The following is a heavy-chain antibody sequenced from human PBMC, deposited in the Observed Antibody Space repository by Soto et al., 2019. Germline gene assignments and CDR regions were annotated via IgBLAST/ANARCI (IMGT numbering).Heavy chain of an antibody. J-gene: IGHJ4*02. CDR1: GFTFSSYG. CDR2: ISYDGNVA. CDR3: AKEGPITTWYFDY. Sequence: QVQLVESGGGVVQPGRSLRLSCAASGFTFSSYGMHWVRQAPGKGLEWVTVISYDGNVAYYADSVKGRFTISRDNSKNTLYLQRNSLRTEDTAVYSCAKEGPITTWYFDYWGQGTLVTVSS. V-gene: IGHV3-30*18.